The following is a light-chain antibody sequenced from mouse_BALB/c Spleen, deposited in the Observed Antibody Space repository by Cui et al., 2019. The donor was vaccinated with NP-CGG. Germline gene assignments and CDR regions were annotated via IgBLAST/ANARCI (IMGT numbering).Light chain of an antibody. V-gene: IGLV1*01. Sequence: QVVVTQESALTTSPGETVTFTCRSSTGAVTTSNYANVVQEKPDHLFTGLIGGTNNRAPGVPARFSGSLIGDKAALTITGAQTEDEAIYFCALWYSNHWVFGGGTKLTVL. CDR3: ALWYSNHWV. CDR1: TGAVTTSNY. CDR2: GTN. J-gene: IGLJ1*01.